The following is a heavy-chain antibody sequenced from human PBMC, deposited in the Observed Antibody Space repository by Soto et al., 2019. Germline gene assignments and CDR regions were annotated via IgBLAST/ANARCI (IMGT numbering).Heavy chain of an antibody. V-gene: IGHV1-69*13. CDR2: IIPIFGTA. J-gene: IGHJ6*02. Sequence: SVKVSCKASGGTFSSYAISWVRQAPGQGLEWMGGIIPIFGTANYAQKFQGRVTITADESTSTAYMELSSLRSEDTAVYYCARTLVPAAPYYYYYYGMDVWGQGTTVTVSS. CDR1: GGTFSSYA. D-gene: IGHD2-2*01. CDR3: ARTLVPAAPYYYYYYGMDV.